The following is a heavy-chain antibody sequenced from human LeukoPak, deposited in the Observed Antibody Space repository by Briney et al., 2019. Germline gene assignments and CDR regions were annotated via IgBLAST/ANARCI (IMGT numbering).Heavy chain of an antibody. CDR1: GYTFTGHY. V-gene: IGHV1-2*02. CDR3: ARGGGNYYDSSGPNSRLRD. J-gene: IGHJ4*02. CDR2: INPNSGGT. Sequence: ASVKVSCKASGYTFTGHYMHWVRQAPGQGLEWMGWINPNSGGTNYAQKFQGRVTMTRDTSISTAYMELSRLRSDDTAVYYCARGGGNYYDSSGPNSRLRDWGQGTLVTVSS. D-gene: IGHD3-22*01.